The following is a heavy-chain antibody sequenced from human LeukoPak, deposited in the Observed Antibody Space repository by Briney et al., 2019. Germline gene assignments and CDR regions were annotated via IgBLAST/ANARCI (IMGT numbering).Heavy chain of an antibody. CDR2: INPSGGST. CDR1: GYTFTSYY. V-gene: IGHV1-46*01. Sequence: ASVKVSCKASGYTFTSYYMHWVRQAPGQGLEWMGIINPSGGSTSYAQKFQGRVTMTRDTSTSTVYMELSSLRSEDTAVYYCARKQRAELGHDYWGQGTLVTASS. J-gene: IGHJ4*02. CDR3: ARKQRAELGHDY. D-gene: IGHD7-27*01.